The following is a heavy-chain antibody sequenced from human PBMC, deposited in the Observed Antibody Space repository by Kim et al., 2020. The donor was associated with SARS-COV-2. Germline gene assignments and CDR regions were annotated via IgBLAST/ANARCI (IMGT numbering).Heavy chain of an antibody. J-gene: IGHJ4*02. CDR2: IIPIFGTV. V-gene: IGHV1-69*13. CDR3: AGGKKAITIFGVVITPLDY. D-gene: IGHD3-3*01. Sequence: SVKVSCKASGGTFSSYAISWVRQTPGQGLEWMGGIIPIFGTVNYAQKFQGRVTITADESTSTAYMELSSLRSEDTAVYYCAGGKKAITIFGVVITPLDYCGQGTLVTVSS. CDR1: GGTFSSYA.